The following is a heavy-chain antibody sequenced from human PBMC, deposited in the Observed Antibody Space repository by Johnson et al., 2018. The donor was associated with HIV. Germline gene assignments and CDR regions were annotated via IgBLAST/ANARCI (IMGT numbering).Heavy chain of an antibody. CDR1: GFTFSNYP. D-gene: IGHD3-10*02. J-gene: IGHJ3*02. Sequence: QVQLVESGGGVVQPGRSLRLSCAASGFTFSNYPMHWVRQAPGKGLEWVAVISFDGSNKYYADSVKGRFTISRDNSKNTLYLQMNSLRAEDTAVYYCARDFMYAFDIWGQGTMVTVSS. V-gene: IGHV3-30*04. CDR3: ARDFMYAFDI. CDR2: ISFDGSNK.